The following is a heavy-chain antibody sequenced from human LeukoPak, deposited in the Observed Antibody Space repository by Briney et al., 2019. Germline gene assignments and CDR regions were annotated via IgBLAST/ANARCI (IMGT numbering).Heavy chain of an antibody. CDR1: GFTFRSNE. CDR3: ARGPALDF. CDR2: VTSSGSTI. V-gene: IGHV3-48*03. J-gene: IGHJ4*02. Sequence: PGGSRRLSCAASGFTFRSNEMNWVRQSPGKGLEWVSYVTSSGSTIYYADSVKGRFTISRDNAKNSLYLQMNSLRAEDTAVYYCARGPALDFWGQGTLVTVSS.